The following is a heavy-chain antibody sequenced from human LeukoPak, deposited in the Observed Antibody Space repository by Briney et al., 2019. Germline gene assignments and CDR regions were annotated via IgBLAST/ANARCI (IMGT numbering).Heavy chain of an antibody. Sequence: SETLSLTCTVSGGSISSSSYYRGWIRQPPGKGLEWIGSIYYSGSTYYNPSLKSRVTISVDTSKNQFSLKLSSVTAADTAVYYCAKGRGRVQAALPLTWGQGTLVTVSS. CDR2: IYYSGST. V-gene: IGHV4-39*07. J-gene: IGHJ4*02. CDR1: GGSISSSSYY. D-gene: IGHD3-16*01. CDR3: AKGRGRVQAALPLT.